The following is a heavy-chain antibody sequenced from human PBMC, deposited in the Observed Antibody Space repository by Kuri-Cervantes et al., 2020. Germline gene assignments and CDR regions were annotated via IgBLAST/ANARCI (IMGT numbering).Heavy chain of an antibody. Sequence: ETLSLTCAASGFTVTSNYMCWVRQAPGKGLEWVSVIFGGGSTYYADSVKGRFTISRDNSKNTLYLQMNNLRAEDTAVYYCARRSGYYYGMDVWGQGTTVTVSS. V-gene: IGHV3-66*01. CDR2: IFGGGST. J-gene: IGHJ6*02. CDR3: ARRSGYYYGMDV. D-gene: IGHD6-19*01. CDR1: GFTVTSNY.